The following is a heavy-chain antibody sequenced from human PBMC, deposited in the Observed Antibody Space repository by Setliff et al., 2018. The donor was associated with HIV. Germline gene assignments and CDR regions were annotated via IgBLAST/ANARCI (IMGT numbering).Heavy chain of an antibody. CDR1: GFSFNNYG. D-gene: IGHD3-16*01. CDR3: AKGFYGNNYYYFYYMDV. V-gene: IGHV3-23*01. Sequence: PGGSLRLSCAASGFSFNNYGMTWVRQAPGKGLEWVSSISGSESGISYADPVKGRFTISRDNFKNTLYLQMNSLRVEDTAVYYCAKGFYGNNYYYFYYMDVWGKGTTVTVSS. J-gene: IGHJ6*03. CDR2: ISGSESGI.